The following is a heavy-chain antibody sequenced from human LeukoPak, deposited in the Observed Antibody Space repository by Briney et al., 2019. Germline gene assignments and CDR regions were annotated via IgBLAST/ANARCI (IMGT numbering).Heavy chain of an antibody. J-gene: IGHJ4*02. Sequence: ASVKVSCKASGGTFSSYAISWVRQAHGQGNEWMGGIITIFGTANYAQKFQGRVTITTDESTSTAYMELSSLRSEDTAVYYCARGGSSPKRWYYFDYWGQGTLVTVSS. D-gene: IGHD5-24*01. CDR1: GGTFSSYA. CDR2: IITIFGTA. CDR3: ARGGSSPKRWYYFDY. V-gene: IGHV1-69*05.